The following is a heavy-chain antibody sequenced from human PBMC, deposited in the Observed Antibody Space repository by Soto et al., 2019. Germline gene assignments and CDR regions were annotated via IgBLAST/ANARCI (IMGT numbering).Heavy chain of an antibody. CDR3: ARYIRGPTVFYFDF. V-gene: IGHV3-23*01. Sequence: PGWSLRLSCAASGFTFRSYAMTWVRQAPGQGLEWVSVISYNGANTYYADSVKGRFTISRDNSKGTVNLQMNTLRVEDTAVYYCARYIRGPTVFYFDFWGPGVLVTVSS. D-gene: IGHD1-1*01. CDR1: GFTFRSYA. CDR2: ISYNGANT. J-gene: IGHJ4*02.